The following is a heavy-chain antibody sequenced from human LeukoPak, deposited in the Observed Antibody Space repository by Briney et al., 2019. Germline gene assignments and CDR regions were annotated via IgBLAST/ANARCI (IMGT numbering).Heavy chain of an antibody. J-gene: IGHJ4*02. Sequence: PSETLSLTCTVSGGSISSSSYYWGWIRQPPGKGLEWIASIYYSGATYYNPSLKSRVTISGDTSKNQFSLKLSSVTAADTAVYYCARGVMITFGGVIAIPIDLDYWGQGTLVTVSS. D-gene: IGHD3-16*02. V-gene: IGHV4-39*07. CDR2: IYYSGAT. CDR1: GGSISSSSYY. CDR3: ARGVMITFGGVIAIPIDLDY.